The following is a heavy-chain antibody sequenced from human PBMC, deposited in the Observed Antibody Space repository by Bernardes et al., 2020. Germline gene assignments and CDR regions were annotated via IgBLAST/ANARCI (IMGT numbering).Heavy chain of an antibody. V-gene: IGHV4-39*01. CDR2: IYYSGST. D-gene: IGHD3-3*01. J-gene: IGHJ6*04. CDR1: GGSISSSSYY. Sequence: SETLSLTCTVSGGSISSSSYYWGWIRQPPGKGLEWIGSIYYSGSTYYNPSLKSRVTISVDTSKNQFSLKLSSVTAADTAVYYCARHEHDFWATSGMDVWGKGTTVTVSS. CDR3: ARHEHDFWATSGMDV.